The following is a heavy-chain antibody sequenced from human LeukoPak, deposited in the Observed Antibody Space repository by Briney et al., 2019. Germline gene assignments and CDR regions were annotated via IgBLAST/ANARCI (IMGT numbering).Heavy chain of an antibody. CDR2: ISPSSSHT. Sequence: PGGSLRLSCAASGFTFITYSMNWVRQAPGKGLEWVSSISPSSSHTYYADSVKGRFTISRDNAKNSLYLQMNSLRAEDTAVYYCARDSGYSGYSDYWGQGTLVTVSS. J-gene: IGHJ4*02. CDR1: GFTFITYS. V-gene: IGHV3-21*04. D-gene: IGHD5-12*01. CDR3: ARDSGYSGYSDY.